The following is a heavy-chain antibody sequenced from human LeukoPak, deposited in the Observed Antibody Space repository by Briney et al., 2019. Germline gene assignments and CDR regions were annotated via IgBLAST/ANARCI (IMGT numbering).Heavy chain of an antibody. CDR2: ISGSGGST. CDR3: AKDYGDYGGYLDY. V-gene: IGHV3-23*01. CDR1: GFTFSSYA. Sequence: PGGSLRLSCAASGFTFSSYAMSWVRQAPGKGLEWVCAISGSGGSTYYADSVKGRFTISRDNSKNTLYLQMNSLRAEDTAVYYCAKDYGDYGGYLDYWGQGTLVTVSS. J-gene: IGHJ4*02. D-gene: IGHD4-17*01.